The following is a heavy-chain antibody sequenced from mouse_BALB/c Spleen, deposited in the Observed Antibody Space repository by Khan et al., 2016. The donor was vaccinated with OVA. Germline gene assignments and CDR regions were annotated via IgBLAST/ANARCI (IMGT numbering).Heavy chain of an antibody. CDR3: AKDPPYYGMDY. V-gene: IGHV2-6-5*01. CDR2: IWDGGSK. J-gene: IGHJ4*01. Sequence: QVQLQQSGPGLVAPSQSLSITCTVSGFSLTDFAVSWIRQPPGKGLEWLGVIWDGGSKYYNSVLKSRLSFSKDNSKSKVLLQLNSLQADDTAMYYCAKDPPYYGMDYWGQGTSVTVSS. CDR1: GFSLTDFA.